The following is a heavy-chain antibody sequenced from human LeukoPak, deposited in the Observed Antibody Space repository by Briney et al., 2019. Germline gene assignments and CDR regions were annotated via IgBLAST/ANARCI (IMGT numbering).Heavy chain of an antibody. CDR3: ARAFGATFNWFDP. J-gene: IGHJ5*02. Sequence: PSETLSLTCTVSGGSISSYYWSWIRQPPGKGLEWIGYIYYSGTTNYNPSLKRRATISVDTSKNQFSLMLSSMTAADTAVYYCARAFGATFNWFDPWGQGALVTVSS. D-gene: IGHD3-10*01. CDR1: GGSISSYY. V-gene: IGHV4-59*01. CDR2: IYYSGTT.